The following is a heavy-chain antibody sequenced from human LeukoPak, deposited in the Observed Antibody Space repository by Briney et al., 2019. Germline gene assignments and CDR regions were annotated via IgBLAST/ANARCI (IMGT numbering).Heavy chain of an antibody. CDR3: ARVMAVAGTNFDY. Sequence: ASVKVSCKASGGTFSSYAISWVRQAPGQGLEWMGRIIPILGMANYAQKFQGRVTITADKSTSTAYMELSSLRSEDTAVYYCARVMAVAGTNFDYWGQGTLVTVSS. CDR1: GGTFSSYA. J-gene: IGHJ4*02. CDR2: IIPILGMA. D-gene: IGHD6-19*01. V-gene: IGHV1-69*04.